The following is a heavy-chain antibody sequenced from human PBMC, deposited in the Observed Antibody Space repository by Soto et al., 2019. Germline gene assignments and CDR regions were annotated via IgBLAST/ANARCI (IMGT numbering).Heavy chain of an antibody. J-gene: IGHJ6*02. V-gene: IGHV4-59*01. CDR2: IYYSGST. Sequence: PSETLSLTCTVSGGSISSYYWSWIRQPPGKGLEWIGYIYYSGSTNYNPSLKSRVTISVDTSKNQFSLKLSSVTAADTAVYYCARGTDYYDSSGYGPYGMDVWGHGTTVTVSS. D-gene: IGHD3-22*01. CDR3: ARGTDYYDSSGYGPYGMDV. CDR1: GGSISSYY.